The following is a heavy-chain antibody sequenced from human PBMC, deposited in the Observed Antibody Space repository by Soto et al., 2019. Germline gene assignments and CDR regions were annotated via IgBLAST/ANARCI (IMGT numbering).Heavy chain of an antibody. CDR2: MSYDGTNE. V-gene: IGHV3-30*18. Sequence: SCAASGFTSSSYAMQWVRQAPGKGLEWVALMSYDGTNEYYADSVKGRFTISRDNSKNTLFLQINSLRAEDTAVYYCGKDLHHSSGYFFTVRLNAMDVWGQGTTVTVSS. CDR3: GKDLHHSSGYFFTVRLNAMDV. J-gene: IGHJ6*01. CDR1: GFTSSSYA. D-gene: IGHD3-22*01.